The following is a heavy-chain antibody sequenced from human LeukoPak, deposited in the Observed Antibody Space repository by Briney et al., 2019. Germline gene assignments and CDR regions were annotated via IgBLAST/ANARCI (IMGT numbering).Heavy chain of an antibody. D-gene: IGHD6-13*01. CDR2: ISAYNGNT. Sequence: ASVKVSCKASGYTFTSYGISWVRQAPGQGLEWMGWISAYNGNTNYAQKLQGRVTMTTDTSTSTAYMELRSLRSDDTAVYYCASSTSSWIGNSFDYWGQGTLVTVSS. V-gene: IGHV1-18*01. J-gene: IGHJ4*02. CDR1: GYTFTSYG. CDR3: ASSTSSWIGNSFDY.